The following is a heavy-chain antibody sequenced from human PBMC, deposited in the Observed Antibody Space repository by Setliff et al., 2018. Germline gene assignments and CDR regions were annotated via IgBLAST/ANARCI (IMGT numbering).Heavy chain of an antibody. CDR3: AIYDSSGYHYYYGMDV. V-gene: IGHV5-51*01. J-gene: IGHJ6*02. D-gene: IGHD3-22*01. CDR2: IYPGDSDT. CDR1: GYRFSSHW. Sequence: PGESLKISCKGSGYRFSSHWIGWVRQMPGKGLEWMGIIYPGDSDTRYSPSFQGQVTTSADKSISTAYLQWSSLKASDTAMYYCAIYDSSGYHYYYGMDVWGQGTTVTVSS.